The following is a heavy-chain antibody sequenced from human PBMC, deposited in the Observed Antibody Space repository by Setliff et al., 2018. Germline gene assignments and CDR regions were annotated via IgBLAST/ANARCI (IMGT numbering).Heavy chain of an antibody. J-gene: IGHJ4*02. CDR2: IYHSGST. Sequence: ETLSLTCAVSGGSISDNNWWSWVRQPPGKGLEWIGEIYHSGSTYYNPSLKSRVTISVDTSKNQFSLKLSSVTAADTAVYYCARRLSGLRGFGYWGQGTLVTVSS. CDR1: GGSISDNNW. V-gene: IGHV4-4*02. D-gene: IGHD5-12*01. CDR3: ARRLSGLRGFGY.